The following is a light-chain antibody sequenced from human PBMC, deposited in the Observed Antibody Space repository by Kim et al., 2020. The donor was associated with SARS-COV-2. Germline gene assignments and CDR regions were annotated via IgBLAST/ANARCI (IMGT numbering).Light chain of an antibody. CDR3: QVWDTNTDRHV. J-gene: IGLJ1*01. V-gene: IGLV3-21*01. CDR1: NRGRKS. CDR2: DDR. Sequence: APGETARISGGGTNRGRKSVHWYQQRPGRAPVLVIYDDRDRPSGIPEGFSGSNSGNTATLTNSGVEAGDEADYYCQVWDTNTDRHVFGSGTKVTVL.